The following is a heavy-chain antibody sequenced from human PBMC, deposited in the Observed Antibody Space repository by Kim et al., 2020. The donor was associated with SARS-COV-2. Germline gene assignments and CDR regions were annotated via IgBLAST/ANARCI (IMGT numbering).Heavy chain of an antibody. D-gene: IGHD6-13*01. Sequence: SETLSLTCAVSGGSISSSNWWCWVRQPPGKGLGCIGEISHSGSTNYNPSLKSRFTISVDKSKNQFSLQLSTVTAADTAVYYCARDQIRAAAGILITYVYYGVMSVWGQGTTVTVSS. CDR2: ISHSGST. J-gene: IGHJ6*02. V-gene: IGHV4-4*02. CDR3: ARDQIRAAAGILITYVYYGVMSV. CDR1: GGSISSSNW.